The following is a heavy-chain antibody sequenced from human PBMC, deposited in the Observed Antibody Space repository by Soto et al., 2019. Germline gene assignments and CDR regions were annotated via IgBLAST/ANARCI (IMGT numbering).Heavy chain of an antibody. Sequence: RGSLRLSCAAPWFNLCGHALSLVRQGPGEGLEWVSAISGSGGSTYYADSVKGRFTISRDNSKNTLYLQMNSLRAEDTAVYYCAKISPRPMIGGAFDIWGQGPMVTVSS. CDR3: AKISPRPMIGGAFDI. CDR2: ISGSGGST. D-gene: IGHD3-22*01. J-gene: IGHJ3*02. V-gene: IGHV3-23*01. CDR1: WFNLCGHA.